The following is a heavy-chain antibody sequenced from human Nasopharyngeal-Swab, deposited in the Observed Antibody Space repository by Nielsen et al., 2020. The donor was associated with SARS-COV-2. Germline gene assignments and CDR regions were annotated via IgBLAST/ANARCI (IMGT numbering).Heavy chain of an antibody. CDR1: RYSFRSYG. CDR3: ARDIEEWLVVPSLSFDP. D-gene: IGHD3-3*01. J-gene: IGHJ5*02. V-gene: IGHV1-18*01. CDR2: ISVYNADT. Sequence: ASVKVSCKASRYSFRSYGINWVRQAPGQGLEWMGWISVYNADTNYAQKLQGRVSMTTDTSTRTAYMELRSLISDDTAVYYCARDIEEWLVVPSLSFDPWGQGTLVTVSS.